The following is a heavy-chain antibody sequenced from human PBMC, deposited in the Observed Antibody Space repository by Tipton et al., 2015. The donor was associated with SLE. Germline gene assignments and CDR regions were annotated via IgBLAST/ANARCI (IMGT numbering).Heavy chain of an antibody. J-gene: IGHJ4*02. D-gene: IGHD6-19*01. Sequence: SLRLSCAASGFTFEDYAMHWVRQVPGKGLEWVSGISWNSDWIAYADSVKGRFSISRDNAKNTLYLQMNSLRAEDTAVYYCANGYSSGWYHFDYWGQGTLVTVSS. CDR3: ANGYSSGWYHFDY. V-gene: IGHV3-9*01. CDR2: ISWNSDWI. CDR1: GFTFEDYA.